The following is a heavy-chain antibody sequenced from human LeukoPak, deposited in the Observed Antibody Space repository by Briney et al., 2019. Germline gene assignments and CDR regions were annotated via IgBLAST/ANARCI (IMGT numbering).Heavy chain of an antibody. V-gene: IGHV4-59*08. CDR2: IYYTGST. D-gene: IGHD3-22*01. CDR3: VGYDSSGYYSP. Sequence: PSETLSLTCTVSGGSISSYYWSWIRQPPGKGLEWIGYIYYTGSTNYNPSLKSRVTISVDTSKNQFSLKLSSVTAADTAVYYCVGYDSSGYYSPWGQGTLVTVSS. CDR1: GGSISSYY. J-gene: IGHJ5*02.